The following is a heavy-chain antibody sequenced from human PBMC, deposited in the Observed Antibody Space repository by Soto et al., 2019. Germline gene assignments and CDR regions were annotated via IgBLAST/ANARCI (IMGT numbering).Heavy chain of an antibody. D-gene: IGHD7-27*01. CDR2: INAGYGNT. J-gene: IGHJ4*02. Sequence: ASVNVSCKASGYTFSSYAMHWVRQAPGQRLEWMGWINAGYGNTKSSQKFQDRVTISRDTSASTAYMELTSLRSEDTAVYYCARDTGDGTFDFWGQGTLVTAPQ. CDR3: ARDTGDGTFDF. CDR1: GYTFSSYA. V-gene: IGHV1-3*01.